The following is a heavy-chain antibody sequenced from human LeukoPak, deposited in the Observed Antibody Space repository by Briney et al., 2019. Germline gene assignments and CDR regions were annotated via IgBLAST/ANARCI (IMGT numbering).Heavy chain of an antibody. CDR1: GGSFSGYY. D-gene: IGHD2-21*02. CDR3: ARGSWERRRSEILYCGGDCYYYYYGMDV. V-gene: IGHV4-34*01. J-gene: IGHJ6*02. CDR2: INHSGST. Sequence: TSETLSLTCAVYGGSFSGYYWSWIRQPPGRGLEWIGEINHSGSTNYNPSLKSRVTISVDTSKNQFSLKLNSVTAADTAVYYCARGSWERRRSEILYCGGDCYYYYYGMDVWGQGTTVTVSS.